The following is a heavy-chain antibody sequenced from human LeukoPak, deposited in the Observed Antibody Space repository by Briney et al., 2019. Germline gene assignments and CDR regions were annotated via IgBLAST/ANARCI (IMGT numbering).Heavy chain of an antibody. Sequence: SETLSLTCTVSGGSISDYYWSWIRQPAGKGLEWIGRIYTSGSTIYSPSLKSRVTMSIDTSKDQFSLKLSSVTAADTAVYYCARGFGSSWYYFDYWGQGTLVTVSS. CDR1: GGSISDYY. D-gene: IGHD6-13*01. J-gene: IGHJ4*02. CDR2: IYTSGST. V-gene: IGHV4-4*07. CDR3: ARGFGSSWYYFDY.